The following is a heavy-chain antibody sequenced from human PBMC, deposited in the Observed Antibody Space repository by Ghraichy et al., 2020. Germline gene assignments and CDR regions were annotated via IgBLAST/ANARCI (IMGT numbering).Heavy chain of an antibody. V-gene: IGHV1-24*01. CDR3: ATSYDSSGYFDY. Sequence: ASVKVSCKVSGYTLTELSMHWVRQAPGKGLEWMGGFDPEDGETIYAQKFQGRVTMTEDTSTDTAYMELSSLRSGDTAVYYCATSYDSSGYFDYWGQGTLVTVSS. J-gene: IGHJ4*02. D-gene: IGHD3-22*01. CDR2: FDPEDGET. CDR1: GYTLTELS.